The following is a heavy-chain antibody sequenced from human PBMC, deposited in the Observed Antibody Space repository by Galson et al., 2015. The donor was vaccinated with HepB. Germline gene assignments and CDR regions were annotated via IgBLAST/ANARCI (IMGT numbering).Heavy chain of an antibody. Sequence: SLRLSCAASGFTLSSYDMHWVRQAPGKGLEWVAFIRFDGSYKYYADSVKGRFIMSRDNSKNTLYVQMNSLRPEDTAVYYCARDQGLLRFGEAMDVWGRGTTVTVSS. D-gene: IGHD3-10*01. J-gene: IGHJ6*03. CDR3: ARDQGLLRFGEAMDV. CDR2: IRFDGSYK. CDR1: GFTLSSYD. V-gene: IGHV3-30*02.